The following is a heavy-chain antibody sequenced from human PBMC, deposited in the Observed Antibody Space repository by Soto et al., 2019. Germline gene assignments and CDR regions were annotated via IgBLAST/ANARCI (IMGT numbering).Heavy chain of an antibody. J-gene: IGHJ6*02. V-gene: IGHV1-8*01. CDR2: MNPNSGNT. D-gene: IGHD3-3*01. Sequence: ASVKVSCKASGYTFTSYDINWVRQATGQGLEWMGWMNPNSGNTGYAQKFQGRVTMTRNTSISTAYMELSRLRSDDTAVYYCARSAQQKYDFWSGYGTDYYYYGMDVWGQGTTVTV. CDR3: ARSAQQKYDFWSGYGTDYYYYGMDV. CDR1: GYTFTSYD.